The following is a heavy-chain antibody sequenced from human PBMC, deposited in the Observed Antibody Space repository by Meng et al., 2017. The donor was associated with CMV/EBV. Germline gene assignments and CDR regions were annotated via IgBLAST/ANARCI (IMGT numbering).Heavy chain of an antibody. J-gene: IGHJ4*02. CDR3: AIAARPHWDYFDY. CDR2: IIPIFGTA. Sequence: KASGGTFSSSAISWVRQAPGQGLEWMGGIIPIFGTANYAQKFQGRVTITTDESTSTAYMELSSLRSEDTAVYYCAIAARPHWDYFDYWGQGTLVTVSS. D-gene: IGHD6-6*01. V-gene: IGHV1-69*05. CDR1: GGTFSSSA.